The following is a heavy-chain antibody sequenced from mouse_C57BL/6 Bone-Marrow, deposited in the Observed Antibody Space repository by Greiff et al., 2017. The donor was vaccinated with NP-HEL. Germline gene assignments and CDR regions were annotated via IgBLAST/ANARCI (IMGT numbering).Heavy chain of an antibody. V-gene: IGHV1-4*01. CDR1: GYTFTSYT. CDR3: ALRQLRLPTYYAMDY. D-gene: IGHD3-2*02. CDR2: INPSSGYT. J-gene: IGHJ4*01. Sequence: QVQLQQSGAELARPGASVKMSCKASGYTFTSYTMHWVKQRPGQGLEWLGYINPSSGYTKYTQKFKDKATLTADKSYSPAYMQLSSLTSEDSADYYCALRQLRLPTYYAMDYWGQGTSVTVSS.